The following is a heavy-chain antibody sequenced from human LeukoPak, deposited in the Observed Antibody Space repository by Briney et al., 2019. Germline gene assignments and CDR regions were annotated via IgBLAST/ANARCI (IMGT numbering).Heavy chain of an antibody. J-gene: IGHJ6*02. Sequence: GGSLRLSCAASGFTFDDYAMHWVRQAPGKGLEWVPGISWNSGSIGYADSVKGRFTISRDNAKNSLYLQMNSLRAEDTALYYCAKGDPQDYYGSGRSLINYYYYGMDVWGQGTTVTVSS. D-gene: IGHD3-10*01. CDR3: AKGDPQDYYGSGRSLINYYYYGMDV. V-gene: IGHV3-9*01. CDR1: GFTFDDYA. CDR2: ISWNSGSI.